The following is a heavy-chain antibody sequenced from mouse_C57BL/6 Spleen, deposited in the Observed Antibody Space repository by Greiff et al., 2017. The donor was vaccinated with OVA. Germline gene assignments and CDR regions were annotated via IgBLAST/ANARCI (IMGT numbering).Heavy chain of an antibody. CDR1: GYTFTSYW. D-gene: IGHD1-1*01. Sequence: QVQLQQPGAELVMPGASVKLSCKASGYTFTSYWMHWVKQRPGQGLEWIGEIDPSDSDTNYNQKFKGKSTLTVDKSSSTAYMQLSSLTSEDSAVYYCARGGGRKGDYWGQGTTLTVSS. V-gene: IGHV1-69*01. J-gene: IGHJ2*01. CDR2: IDPSDSDT. CDR3: ARGGGRKGDY.